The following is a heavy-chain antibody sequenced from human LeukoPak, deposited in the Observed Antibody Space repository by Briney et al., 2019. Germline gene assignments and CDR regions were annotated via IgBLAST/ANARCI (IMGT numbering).Heavy chain of an antibody. Sequence: ASVKVSCKASGYTLTSYAMHWVRQAPGQRLEWMGWINAGNGNTKYSQKFQGRVTITRDTSASTAYMELSSLRSEDTAVYYCARGKVIAAAGTGWFDPWGQGTLVTVSS. CDR1: GYTLTSYA. D-gene: IGHD6-13*01. CDR3: ARGKVIAAAGTGWFDP. V-gene: IGHV1-3*01. J-gene: IGHJ5*02. CDR2: INAGNGNT.